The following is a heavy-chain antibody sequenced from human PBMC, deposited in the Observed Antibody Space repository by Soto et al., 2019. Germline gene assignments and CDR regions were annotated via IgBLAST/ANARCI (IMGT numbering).Heavy chain of an antibody. D-gene: IGHD3-10*01. V-gene: IGHV1-69*13. CDR2: IIPIFGTA. Sequence: ASVKVSCKASGGTISRYAISWVRQAPGQGLEWMGGIIPIFGTANYAQKFQGRVTITADESTSTAYMELSSLRSEDTAVYYCAGGQFGELSNYYYGMDVWGQGTTVTVSS. J-gene: IGHJ6*02. CDR1: GGTISRYA. CDR3: AGGQFGELSNYYYGMDV.